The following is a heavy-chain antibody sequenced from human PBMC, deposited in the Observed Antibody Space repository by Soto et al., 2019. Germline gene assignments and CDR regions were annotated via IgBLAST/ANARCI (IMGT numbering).Heavy chain of an antibody. D-gene: IGHD3-22*01. CDR2: IYPGDSDT. CDR1: GYSFTSYW. V-gene: IGHV5-51*01. CDR3: ARSIGYYYGNLDF. Sequence: ESLKISCKGSGYSFTSYWIGWVRQMPGKGLEWMGIIYPGDSDTRYSPSFQGQVSISADKSISTAYLQWSTLKASDTAVYYCARSIGYYYGNLDFWGQGSLVTVSS. J-gene: IGHJ4*02.